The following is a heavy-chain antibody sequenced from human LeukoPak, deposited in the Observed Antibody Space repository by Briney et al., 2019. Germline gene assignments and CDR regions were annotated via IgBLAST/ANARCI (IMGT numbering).Heavy chain of an antibody. CDR2: VNPNSGNT. J-gene: IGHJ6*02. CDR1: GYTFTSYD. D-gene: IGHD3-16*01. Sequence: EASVKVSCKASGYTFTSYDINWVRQATGQGFEWMGWVNPNSGNTGYAQKFQGRVTMTRNTSISTAYMELSSLRSVDTAVYYCARGQAGEDYYYYYGLDVWGQGTTVTVSS. V-gene: IGHV1-8*01. CDR3: ARGQAGEDYYYYYGLDV.